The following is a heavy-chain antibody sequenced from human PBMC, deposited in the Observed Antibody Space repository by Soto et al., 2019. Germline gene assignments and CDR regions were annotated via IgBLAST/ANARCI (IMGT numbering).Heavy chain of an antibody. CDR2: ISYDGSNK. CDR3: ARDPWRIAAAGTWYFQH. Sequence: QVQLVESGGGVVQPGRSLRLSCAASGFTFSSYAMHWVRQAPGKGLGWVAVISYDGSNKYYADSVKGRFTISRDNSKNTLYLQMNSLRAEDTAVYYCARDPWRIAAAGTWYFQHWGQGTLVTVSS. J-gene: IGHJ1*01. D-gene: IGHD6-13*01. V-gene: IGHV3-30-3*01. CDR1: GFTFSSYA.